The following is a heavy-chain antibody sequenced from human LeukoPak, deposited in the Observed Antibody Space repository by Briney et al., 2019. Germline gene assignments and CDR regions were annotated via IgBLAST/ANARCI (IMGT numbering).Heavy chain of an antibody. V-gene: IGHV3-21*01. CDR1: GFTFSSYS. D-gene: IGHD4-17*01. J-gene: IGHJ5*02. Sequence: PGGSLRLSCAASGFTFSSYSMSWVRQAPGKGLEWVSSISSSSSYIYYADSVKGRFTISRDNAKNSLYLQMNSLRAEDTAVYYCAREYGDYENWFDPWGQGTLVTVSS. CDR2: ISSSSSYI. CDR3: AREYGDYENWFDP.